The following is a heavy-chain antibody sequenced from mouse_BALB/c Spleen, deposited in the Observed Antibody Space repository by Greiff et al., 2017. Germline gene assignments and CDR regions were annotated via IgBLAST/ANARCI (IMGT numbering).Heavy chain of an antibody. CDR3: ARGITTATSYFDV. V-gene: IGHV5-17*02. CDR1: GFTFSSFG. D-gene: IGHD1-2*01. CDR2: ISSGSSTI. Sequence: EVKLMESGGGLVQPGGSRKLSCAASGFTFSSFGMHWVRQAPEKGLEWVAYISSGSSTIYYADTVKGRFTISRDNPKNTLFLQMTSLRSEDTAMYYCARGITTATSYFDVWGAGTTVTVSS. J-gene: IGHJ1*01.